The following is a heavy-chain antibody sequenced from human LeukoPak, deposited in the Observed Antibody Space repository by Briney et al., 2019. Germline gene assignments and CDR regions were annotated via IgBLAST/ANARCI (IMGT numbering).Heavy chain of an antibody. CDR2: IIPIFGPA. V-gene: IGHV1-69*01. D-gene: IGHD6-19*01. Sequence: SVKVSCKASEGTFSNYAIGWVRQAPGQGLEWMGGIIPIFGPANYAQKFQGRVTIAADESTSTAYMELSSLRSEDTAVYYCARAGEVYNSGSYLEYWGQGTLVTVSS. CDR1: EGTFSNYA. J-gene: IGHJ4*02. CDR3: ARAGEVYNSGSYLEY.